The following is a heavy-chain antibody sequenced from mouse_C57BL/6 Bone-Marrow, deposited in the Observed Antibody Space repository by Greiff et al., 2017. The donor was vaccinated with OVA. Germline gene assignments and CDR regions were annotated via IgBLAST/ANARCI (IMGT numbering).Heavy chain of an antibody. CDR3: ARGRHFDY. Sequence: EVQLQQSGPELVKPGASVKISCKASGYTFTDYYMNWVKQSHGKSLEWIGDINPNNGGTSYNQKFKGKATLTVDKSSSTAYMELRSLTSEDSAVYYCARGRHFDYWGQGTTLTVPS. V-gene: IGHV1-26*01. CDR1: GYTFTDYY. CDR2: INPNNGGT. J-gene: IGHJ2*01.